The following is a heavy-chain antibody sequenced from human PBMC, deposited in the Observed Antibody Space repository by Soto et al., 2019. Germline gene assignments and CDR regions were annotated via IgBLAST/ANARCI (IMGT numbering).Heavy chain of an antibody. V-gene: IGHV3-30*18. J-gene: IGHJ4*01. CDR1: GFTFSSYG. D-gene: IGHD3-10*01. Sequence: QVQLVESGGGVVQPGRSLRLSCAASGFTFSSYGMHWVRQAPGKGLEWVAVISYDGSNKYYADSVKGRFTISRDNSKNTLYLQMNSLRAEDTAVYYCAKDSHVLLWFGEGGSFGYWGHGTLVTVSS. CDR2: ISYDGSNK. CDR3: AKDSHVLLWFGEGGSFGY.